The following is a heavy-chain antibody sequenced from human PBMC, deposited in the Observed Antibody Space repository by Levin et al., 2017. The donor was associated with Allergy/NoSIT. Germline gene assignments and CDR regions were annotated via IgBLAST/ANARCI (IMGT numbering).Heavy chain of an antibody. D-gene: IGHD6-19*01. CDR2: ISGSGGST. CDR3: AAGYRSGELFDY. Sequence: GESLKISCAASGFTFSSYAMSWVRQAPRKGLEWVSVISGSGGSTYYADSVKGRFTISRDNSKNTLYLQVNSLRAEDTAVYYCAAGYRSGELFDYWGQGTLVTVSS. V-gene: IGHV3-23*01. J-gene: IGHJ4*02. CDR1: GFTFSSYA.